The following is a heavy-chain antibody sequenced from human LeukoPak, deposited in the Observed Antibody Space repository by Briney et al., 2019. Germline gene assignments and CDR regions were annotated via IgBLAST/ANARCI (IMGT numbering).Heavy chain of an antibody. CDR1: RFTFSSYW. V-gene: IGHV4-4*07. J-gene: IGHJ6*03. CDR2: IYTSGST. CDR3: ARKDRYYYYMDV. Sequence: PGGSLRLSCAASRFTFSSYWMTWIRQPAGKGLEWIGRIYTSGSTNYNPSLKSRVTMSVDTSKNQFSLKLSSVTAADTAVYYCARKDRYYYYMDVWGKGTTVTVSS.